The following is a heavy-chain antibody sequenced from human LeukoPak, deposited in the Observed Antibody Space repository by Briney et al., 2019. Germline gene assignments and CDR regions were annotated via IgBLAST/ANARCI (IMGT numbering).Heavy chain of an antibody. CDR1: GFTVSSNY. V-gene: IGHV3-53*01. D-gene: IGHD3-22*01. J-gene: IGHJ4*02. Sequence: GGSLRLSCAASGFTVSSNYMSWIRQAPGKGLEWVSIIYSGGSIYYADSVKGRFTISRDNSKNTLYLQMNSLRAEDTAVYYCASEYYDSSGYQFDYWGQGTLVTVSS. CDR3: ASEYYDSSGYQFDY. CDR2: IYSGGSI.